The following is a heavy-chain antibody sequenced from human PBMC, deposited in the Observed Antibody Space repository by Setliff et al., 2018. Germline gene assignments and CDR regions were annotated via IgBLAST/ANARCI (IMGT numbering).Heavy chain of an antibody. Sequence: ASVKVSCKASGYIFTNYAIHWVRQAPGQRLEWMGGFDPEDGETIYAQKFQGRVTMTEDTSTDTAYMELSSLRSEDTAVYYCATLGPDDLWGRGTLVTVSS. D-gene: IGHD7-27*01. V-gene: IGHV1-24*01. J-gene: IGHJ2*01. CDR3: ATLGPDDL. CDR1: GYIFTNYA. CDR2: FDPEDGET.